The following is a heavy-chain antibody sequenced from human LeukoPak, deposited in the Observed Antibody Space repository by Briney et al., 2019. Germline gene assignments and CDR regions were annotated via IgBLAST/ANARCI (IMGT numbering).Heavy chain of an antibody. CDR2: IYENGGTT. CDR3: AKDFRIGYSAHFDY. Sequence: GGSLRLSCAASGFTFSNYAMTWVRQAPEKGLEFVSGIYENGGTTYYADSVKGRFSISRDNSKNTLYLQMDSLRGEDTAVYYCAKDFRIGYSAHFDYWGQGALVTVSS. J-gene: IGHJ4*02. V-gene: IGHV3-23*01. D-gene: IGHD2-21*01. CDR1: GFTFSNYA.